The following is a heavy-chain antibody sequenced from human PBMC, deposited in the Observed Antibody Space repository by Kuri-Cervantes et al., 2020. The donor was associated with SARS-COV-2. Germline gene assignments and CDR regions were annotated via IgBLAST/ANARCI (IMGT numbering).Heavy chain of an antibody. Sequence: GSLRLSCTVSGGSISSSSYYWGWIRQPPGKGLEWIGSIYYSGSTYYNPSLKSRVTISVDTSKNQFSLKLSSVTAADTAVYYCARWVQEQPFDLWGRGTLVTVSS. CDR1: GGSISSSSYY. D-gene: IGHD1/OR15-1a*01. V-gene: IGHV4-39*01. CDR3: ARWVQEQPFDL. J-gene: IGHJ2*01. CDR2: IYYSGST.